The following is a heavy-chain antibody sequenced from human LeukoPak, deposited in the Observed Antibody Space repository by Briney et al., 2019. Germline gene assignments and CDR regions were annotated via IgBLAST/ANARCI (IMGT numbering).Heavy chain of an antibody. Sequence: GRSLRLSCAASGFTFSSYGMHWVRQAPGKGLEWVALISYDGSNKYYADSVKGRFTISRDNSKNTLYLQMNSLRAEDTAVYYCARVRVGAYDFEYWGQGTLVTVSS. CDR3: ARVRVGAYDFEY. V-gene: IGHV3-30*03. CDR2: ISYDGSNK. J-gene: IGHJ4*02. CDR1: GFTFSSYG. D-gene: IGHD3-10*01.